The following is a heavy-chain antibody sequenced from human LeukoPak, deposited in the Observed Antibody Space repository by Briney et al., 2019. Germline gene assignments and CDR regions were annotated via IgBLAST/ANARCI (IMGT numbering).Heavy chain of an antibody. D-gene: IGHD6-13*01. J-gene: IGHJ6*02. V-gene: IGHV4-39*01. Sequence: SETLSLTCTVSGDSISSSTYCWGWIRQPPGKGLEWIGTIYSSGSTYYNPPLKSRVTISVDTSKNQFSLKLSSVTAADTAVYYCARHGQQLVRYYYYYGMDVWGQGTTVTVSS. CDR2: IYSSGST. CDR1: GDSISSSTYC. CDR3: ARHGQQLVRYYYYYGMDV.